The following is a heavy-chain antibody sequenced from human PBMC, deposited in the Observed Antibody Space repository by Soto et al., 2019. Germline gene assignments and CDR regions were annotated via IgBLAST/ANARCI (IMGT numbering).Heavy chain of an antibody. D-gene: IGHD1-20*01. J-gene: IGHJ3*01. CDR1: GFTFSNYW. Sequence: EVQLVESGGGLVQPGGSLRLACAASGFTFSNYWIHWVRQPPGKGLVWVSRIKGDGINTNYADSVKGRFTISRDNAGNTVCLQMNSLRAEDTAVYYCARGIPGHYGFDVWGQGTMVTVSS. CDR2: IKGDGINT. V-gene: IGHV3-74*01. CDR3: ARGIPGHYGFDV.